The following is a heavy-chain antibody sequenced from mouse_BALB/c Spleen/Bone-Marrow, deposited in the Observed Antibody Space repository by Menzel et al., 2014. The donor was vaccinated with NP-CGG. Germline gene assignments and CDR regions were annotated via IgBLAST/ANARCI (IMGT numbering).Heavy chain of an antibody. Sequence: QGVESGGGLVKPGGSLKLSCAASGFAFSSYDMSWVRQTPEKRLEWVAYISSGGGSTYYSDTVKGRFTISRGNAKNTLYLEMSSLKSEDTAMYYCARHMIRGFAYWAQATLVTVSA. CDR3: ARHMIRGFAY. CDR2: ISSGGGST. D-gene: IGHD2-4*01. V-gene: IGHV5-12-1*01. J-gene: IGHJ3*01. CDR1: GFAFSSYD.